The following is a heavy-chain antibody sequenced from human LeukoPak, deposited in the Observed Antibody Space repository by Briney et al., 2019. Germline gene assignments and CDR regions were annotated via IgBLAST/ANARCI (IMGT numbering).Heavy chain of an antibody. J-gene: IGHJ4*02. CDR1: GFTFSSYA. CDR3: AKSAHSSGWYLDY. D-gene: IGHD6-19*01. V-gene: IGHV3-23*01. CDR2: ISNSDDNT. Sequence: PGGSLRLSCAASGFTFSSYAMSWVRQAPGKGLEWVSTISNSDDNTYYADSVKGRFTISRDNSKNTLYLQMNSLRAEDTAVYYCAKSAHSSGWYLDYWGQGTLVTVSS.